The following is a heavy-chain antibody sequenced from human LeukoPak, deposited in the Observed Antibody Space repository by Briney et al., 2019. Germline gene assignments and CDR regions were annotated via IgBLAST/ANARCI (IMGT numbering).Heavy chain of an antibody. D-gene: IGHD3-3*01. J-gene: IGHJ3*02. CDR1: GGSLSDYY. V-gene: IGHV4-34*01. Sequence: SETLSLTCGVYGGSLSDYYWTWIRQPPGKGLEWIGEINHSGSTYYNPSLKSRVIISLDTSKNHFSLKLTSVTAADTAAYYCARYYDFWSGYYDAFDIWGQGTMVTVSS. CDR2: INHSGST. CDR3: ARYYDFWSGYYDAFDI.